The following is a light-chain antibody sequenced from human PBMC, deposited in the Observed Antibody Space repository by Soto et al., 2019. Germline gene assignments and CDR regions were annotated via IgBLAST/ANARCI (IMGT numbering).Light chain of an antibody. V-gene: IGLV2-23*01. CDR1: SSDVGSYNL. J-gene: IGLJ1*01. CDR2: EGS. CDR3: CSYAGSSTPFV. Sequence: QSALTQPASVSGSPGQSITISCTGTSSDVGSYNLVSWYQQHPGKAPKLMIYEGSKRPLGVYNRFSGSKSGNTASLTISGLQAEDEADYYCCSYAGSSTPFVFGTGTKLTVL.